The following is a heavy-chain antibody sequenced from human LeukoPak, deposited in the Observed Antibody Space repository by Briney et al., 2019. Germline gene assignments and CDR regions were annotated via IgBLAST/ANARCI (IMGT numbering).Heavy chain of an antibody. V-gene: IGHV3-48*03. CDR3: ARHKDWTFDY. CDR2: ISSSGKTI. CDR1: GFTFSSYE. Sequence: PGGSLRLSCAASGFTFSSYEMNWVRQAPGKGLEWVSYISSSGKTISYADSVKGRFTISRDISKNTLYLQMNSLRAEDTAVYYCARHKDWTFDYWGQGTLVTVSS. J-gene: IGHJ4*02. D-gene: IGHD3/OR15-3a*01.